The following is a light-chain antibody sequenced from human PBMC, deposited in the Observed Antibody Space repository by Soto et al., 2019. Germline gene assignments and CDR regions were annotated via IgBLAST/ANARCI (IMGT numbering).Light chain of an antibody. CDR2: RNN. CDR3: ATWDDSLSNYV. CDR1: SSNIGSNY. J-gene: IGLJ1*01. Sequence: QSVLTQPPSASGTPGQRVTISCSGSSSNIGSNYVYWYQHLTGTAPKLLIYRNNQRPSGVPDRFSGSKSGTSASLAISGLRSEDEDDYYCATWDDSLSNYVFGTGTKVTVL. V-gene: IGLV1-47*01.